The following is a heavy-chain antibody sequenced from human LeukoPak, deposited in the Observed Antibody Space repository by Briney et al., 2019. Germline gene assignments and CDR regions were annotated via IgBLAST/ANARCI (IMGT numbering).Heavy chain of an antibody. CDR3: ASKAPSPLPIAAADIG. J-gene: IGHJ4*02. CDR2: ISYDGSNK. Sequence: GGSLRLSCAASGFTFSSYAMHWVRQAPGKGLEWVAVISYDGSNKYYADSVKGRFTISRDNSKNTLYLQMNSLRAEDTAVYYCASKAPSPLPIAAADIGWGQGTLVTVSS. D-gene: IGHD6-13*01. CDR1: GFTFSSYA. V-gene: IGHV3-30-3*01.